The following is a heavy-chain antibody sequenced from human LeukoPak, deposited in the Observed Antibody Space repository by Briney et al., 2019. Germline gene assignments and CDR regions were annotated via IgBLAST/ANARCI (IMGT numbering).Heavy chain of an antibody. CDR1: GGSISSSSYY. D-gene: IGHD3-10*01. V-gene: IGHV4-39*07. CDR3: ARDRATAPDNDAFDI. Sequence: SETLSLTCTVSGGSISSSSYYWGWIRQPPGKGLEWIGSIYYSGTTYYNPSLKSRVTISVDASKNQFSLKLSSATAADTAVYYCARDRATAPDNDAFDIWGQGTMVTVSS. CDR2: IYYSGTT. J-gene: IGHJ3*02.